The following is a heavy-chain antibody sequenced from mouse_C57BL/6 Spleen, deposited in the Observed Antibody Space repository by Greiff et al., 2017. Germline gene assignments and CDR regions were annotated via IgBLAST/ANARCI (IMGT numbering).Heavy chain of an antibody. D-gene: IGHD2-1*01. Sequence: VQLKQSGPELVKPGASVKISCKASGYSFTDYNMNWVKQSNGKSLEWIGVINPNYGTTSYNQKFKGKATLTVDQSSSTAYMQLNSLTSEDSAVYYCATYYGNFWYFDVWGTGTTVTVSS. CDR3: ATYYGNFWYFDV. V-gene: IGHV1-39*01. CDR1: GYSFTDYN. CDR2: INPNYGTT. J-gene: IGHJ1*03.